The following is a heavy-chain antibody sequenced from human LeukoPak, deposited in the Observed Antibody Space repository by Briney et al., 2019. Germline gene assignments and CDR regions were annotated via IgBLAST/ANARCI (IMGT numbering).Heavy chain of an antibody. CDR2: ISGSGSST. CDR3: ARDFLGAARPLGFDY. Sequence: GGSLRLSCAASGFTFSSYAMSWVRQAPGKGLEWVSAISGSGSSTYYADSVKGRFTISRDNSKNTLYLQMNSLRAEDTAVYFCARDFLGAARPLGFDYWGQGTLVTVSS. D-gene: IGHD6-6*01. J-gene: IGHJ4*02. V-gene: IGHV3-23*01. CDR1: GFTFSSYA.